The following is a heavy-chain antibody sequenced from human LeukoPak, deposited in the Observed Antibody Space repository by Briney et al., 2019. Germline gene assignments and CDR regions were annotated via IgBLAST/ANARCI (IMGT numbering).Heavy chain of an antibody. CDR1: GFTFSDYY. CDR3: AKEIVYDSYGGAFDI. CDR2: ISSSGSTI. Sequence: GGSLRLSCAASGFTFSDYYMSWIRQAPGKGLEWVSYISSSGSTIYYADSVKGRFTISRDNAKNSLYLQMNSLRAEDTAVYYCAKEIVYDSYGGAFDIWGQGTMVTVSS. J-gene: IGHJ3*02. D-gene: IGHD3-22*01. V-gene: IGHV3-11*01.